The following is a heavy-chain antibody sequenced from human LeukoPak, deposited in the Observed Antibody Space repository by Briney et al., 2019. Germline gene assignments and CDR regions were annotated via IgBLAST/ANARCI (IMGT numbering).Heavy chain of an antibody. D-gene: IGHD3-22*01. CDR3: AKVPTMIVVVITGWFDP. CDR1: GFTFSSYA. J-gene: IGHJ5*02. V-gene: IGHV3-23*01. CDR2: ISGSGGST. Sequence: GGSLRLSCAASGFTFSSYAVSWVRQAPGKGLEWVSAISGSGGSTYYADSVKGRFTISRDNSKNTLYLQMNSLRAEDTAVYYCAKVPTMIVVVITGWFDPWGQGTLVTVSS.